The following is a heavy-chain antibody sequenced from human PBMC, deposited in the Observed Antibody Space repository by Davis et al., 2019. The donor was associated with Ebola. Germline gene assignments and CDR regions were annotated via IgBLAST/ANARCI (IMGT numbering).Heavy chain of an antibody. CDR1: GGSISSYY. D-gene: IGHD2-15*01. CDR3: ARVVVVGATYGSTYYYGMDV. CDR2: IYYSGST. Sequence: SETLSLTCTVSGGSISSYYWSWIRQPPGKGLEWIGYIYYSGSTNYNPSLKSRVTISVDKSKNQFSLKLSSVTAADTAVYYCARVVVVGATYGSTYYYGMDVWGQGTTVTVSS. V-gene: IGHV4-59*12. J-gene: IGHJ6*02.